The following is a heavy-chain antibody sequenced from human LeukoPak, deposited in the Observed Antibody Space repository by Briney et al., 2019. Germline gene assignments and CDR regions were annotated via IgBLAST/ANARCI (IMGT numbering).Heavy chain of an antibody. D-gene: IGHD1/OR15-1a*01. V-gene: IGHV4-59*08. CDR2: IYYSGST. Sequence: SETLSLTCTVSGGSISTYYWSWMRQSPGKGLEWIGSIYYSGSTNYNPSLKSRVTISVDTSKNQFSLGLSSVTAADTAVYYCAVNLTKHTFDIWGQGTMVTVSS. CDR3: AVNLTKHTFDI. CDR1: GGSISTYY. J-gene: IGHJ3*02.